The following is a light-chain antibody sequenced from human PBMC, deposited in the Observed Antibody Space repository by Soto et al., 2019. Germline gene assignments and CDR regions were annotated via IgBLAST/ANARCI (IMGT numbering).Light chain of an antibody. V-gene: IGKV1-39*01. CDR2: AAS. CDR1: QSISSY. CDR3: QQSYSTPAT. J-gene: IGKJ1*01. Sequence: IQMPQSPSFLSASVGDRVTITCRTSQSISSYLNWYQQKPGKAPKLLIYAASSLQSGVPSRFSGSGSGTDFTLTISSLQPEDFATYYCQQSYSTPATFGQGTKVDI.